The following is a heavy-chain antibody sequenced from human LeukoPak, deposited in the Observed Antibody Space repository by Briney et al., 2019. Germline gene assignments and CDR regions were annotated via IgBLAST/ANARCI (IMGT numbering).Heavy chain of an antibody. V-gene: IGHV3-11*04. CDR2: ISSGGNTI. CDR1: GFTFRDYY. D-gene: IGHD5-24*01. J-gene: IGHJ4*02. Sequence: PGGSLRLSCAASGFTFRDYYMSWIRQAPGKGLEWVSYISSGGNTIYYADSVKGRFTISRDNAKNSLYLQMNSLRAEDTAVYYCARRIQGMAPYYFDYWGQGTLVTVSS. CDR3: ARRIQGMAPYYFDY.